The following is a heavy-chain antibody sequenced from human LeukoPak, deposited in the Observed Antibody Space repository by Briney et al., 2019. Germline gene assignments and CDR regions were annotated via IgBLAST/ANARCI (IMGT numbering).Heavy chain of an antibody. CDR3: ARDSGFWELRFFH. V-gene: IGHV3-30-3*01. CDR1: GFSFSSYA. J-gene: IGHJ5*02. CDR2: ISYDGSNK. D-gene: IGHD3-10*01. Sequence: GGSLRLSCAASGFSFSSYAMHWVRQAPGKGLEWVAVISYDGSNKYYADSVKGRFTISRDNSKNTLYLQMNSLRAEDTAVYYCARDSGFWELRFFHWGQGTLVTVSS.